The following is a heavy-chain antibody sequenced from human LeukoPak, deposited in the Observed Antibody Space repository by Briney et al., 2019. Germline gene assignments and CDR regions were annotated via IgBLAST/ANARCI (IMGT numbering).Heavy chain of an antibody. CDR3: ARLLLKDIVVVPAAPADY. V-gene: IGHV4-30-4*08. D-gene: IGHD2-2*01. J-gene: IGHJ4*02. Sequence: SQTLSLTCTVSGGSISSGDYYWSWIRQPPGKGLEWIGYIYYSGSTYYNPSLKRRVTISVDTSKNLFFLKHSSVTAADTAVYYCARLLLKDIVVVPAAPADYWGQGTLVTVSS. CDR2: IYYSGST. CDR1: GGSISSGDYY.